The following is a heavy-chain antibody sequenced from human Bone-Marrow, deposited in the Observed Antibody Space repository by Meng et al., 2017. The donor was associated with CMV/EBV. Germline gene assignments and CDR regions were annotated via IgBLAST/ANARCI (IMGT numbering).Heavy chain of an antibody. J-gene: IGHJ6*02. D-gene: IGHD6-13*01. V-gene: IGHV3-23*01. CDR2: ISGSGGST. Sequence: GGSLRLSCAASGFTFSSYAMSWVRQAPGKGLEWVSAISGSGGSTYYADSVKGRFTISRDNSKNTLYLQMNSLRAEDTAVYYCAKEEYSSSWYGYYGMDVWGQRTTVTVSS. CDR3: AKEEYSSSWYGYYGMDV. CDR1: GFTFSSYA.